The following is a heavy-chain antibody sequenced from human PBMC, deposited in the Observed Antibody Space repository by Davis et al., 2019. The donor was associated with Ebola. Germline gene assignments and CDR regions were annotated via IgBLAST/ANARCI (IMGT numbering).Heavy chain of an antibody. V-gene: IGHV4-39*01. CDR1: GGSISSSSYY. CDR3: VRPWRIFGIYYGMDV. Sequence: PSETLSLTCTVSGGSISSSSYYWGWIRQPPGKGLEWIGSIYYSGSTYYNPSLKSRVTISADTSKNQFSLKLSSVTAADTAVYYCVRPWRIFGIYYGMDVWGQGTTVTVSS. CDR2: IYYSGST. D-gene: IGHD3-3*01. J-gene: IGHJ6*02.